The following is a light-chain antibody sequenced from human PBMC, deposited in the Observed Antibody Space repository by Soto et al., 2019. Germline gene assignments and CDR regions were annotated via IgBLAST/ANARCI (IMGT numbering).Light chain of an antibody. CDR3: HQLNNYRST. J-gene: IGKJ4*01. Sequence: IQLTQSPSSLSASVGDRVTITCRASQGISSYLAWYQQKPGKAPKLLIYAASTLQSGVPSRFSGSGSGTDFTHTISSPRPEDFATYYCHQLNNYRSTFGGGTKVDIK. CDR2: AAS. V-gene: IGKV1-9*01. CDR1: QGISSY.